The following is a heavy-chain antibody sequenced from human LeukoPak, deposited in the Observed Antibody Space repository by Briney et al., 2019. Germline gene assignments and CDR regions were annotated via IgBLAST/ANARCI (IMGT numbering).Heavy chain of an antibody. CDR3: TRVGYIDEGIDY. CDR2: IKQDGSKK. V-gene: IGHV3-7*04. D-gene: IGHD5-24*01. J-gene: IGHJ4*02. CDR1: GFTFSSYA. Sequence: GGSLRLSCAASGFTFSSYAMHWVRQAPGKGLEWVANIKQDGSKKSYVDSVKGRFTIFRDNAKNSLYLQMNSPRAEDTAIYYCTRVGYIDEGIDYWGQGTLVTVSS.